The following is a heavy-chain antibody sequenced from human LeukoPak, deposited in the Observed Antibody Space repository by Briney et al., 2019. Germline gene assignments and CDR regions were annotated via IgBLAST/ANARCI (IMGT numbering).Heavy chain of an antibody. J-gene: IGHJ4*02. CDR2: INPNSGGT. CDR1: GYTFIGYY. CDR3: ARDWGSRGSPGYFDY. Sequence: ASVKVSCKASGYTFIGYYIHWVRQAPGQGLEWMGWINPNSGGTNYAQKLQGRVTMTTDTSTSTAYMELRSLRSDDTAVYYCARDWGSRGSPGYFDYWGQGTLVTVSS. D-gene: IGHD2-15*01. V-gene: IGHV1-2*02.